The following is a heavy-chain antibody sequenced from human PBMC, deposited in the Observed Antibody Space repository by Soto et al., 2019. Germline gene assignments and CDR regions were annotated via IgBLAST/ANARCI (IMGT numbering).Heavy chain of an antibody. D-gene: IGHD3-16*02. CDR3: ARDFNDYIWGSYRSIYFDY. J-gene: IGHJ4*02. Sequence: PGGSLRLSCAASGFTFSSYSMNWVRQAPGKGLEWVSYISSSSSTIYYADSVKGRFTISRDSAKNSLYLQMNSLRAEDTAVYYCARDFNDYIWGSYRSIYFDYWGQGTLVTVSS. CDR2: ISSSSSTI. CDR1: GFTFSSYS. V-gene: IGHV3-48*01.